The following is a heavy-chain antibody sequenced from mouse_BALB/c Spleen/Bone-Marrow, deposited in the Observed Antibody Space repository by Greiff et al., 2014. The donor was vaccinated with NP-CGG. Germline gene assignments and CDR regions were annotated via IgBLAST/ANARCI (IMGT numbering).Heavy chain of an antibody. V-gene: IGHV1-31*01. J-gene: IGHJ4*01. CDR2: INPYNGAT. CDR1: GYSFTGYY. Sequence: EVQLQQSGPELVKPGASVKISCKASGYSFTGYYMHWVKQSHVKSLEWIGRINPYNGATSYNQNFKDKASLTVDKSSSTAYMELHSLTSEDSAVYYCARSSYYAMDYWGQGTSVTGSS. CDR3: ARSSYYAMDY.